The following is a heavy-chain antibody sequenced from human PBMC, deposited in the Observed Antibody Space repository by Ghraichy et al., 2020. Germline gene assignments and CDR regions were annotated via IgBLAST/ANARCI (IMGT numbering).Heavy chain of an antibody. CDR2: IYTSGST. CDR1: GGSISSYY. Sequence: SETLSLTCTVSGGSISSYYWSWIRQPAGKGLEWIGRIYTSGSTNYNPSLKSRFTMSVDTSKTQFSLKLSSVTAADTAVYYCARLYSSSSWDAFDIWGQGTIVTVSS. CDR3: ARLYSSSSWDAFDI. V-gene: IGHV4-4*07. D-gene: IGHD6-6*01. J-gene: IGHJ3*02.